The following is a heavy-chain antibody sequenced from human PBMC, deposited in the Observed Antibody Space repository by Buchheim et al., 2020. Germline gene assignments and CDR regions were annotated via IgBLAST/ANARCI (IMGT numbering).Heavy chain of an antibody. CDR3: ARFQFLEWYGGAGPYYFDK. D-gene: IGHD3-3*01. CDR1: GFTFSSYE. Sequence: EVQLVESGGGLVQPGGSLRLSCAASGFTFSSYEMNWVRQAPGKGLEWVSYISSSGSTIYYADSVKGRFTISRDISKHTLYVQMNSLRVDDTAVYYCARFQFLEWYGGAGPYYFDKWGQGTL. V-gene: IGHV3-48*03. J-gene: IGHJ4*02. CDR2: ISSSGSTI.